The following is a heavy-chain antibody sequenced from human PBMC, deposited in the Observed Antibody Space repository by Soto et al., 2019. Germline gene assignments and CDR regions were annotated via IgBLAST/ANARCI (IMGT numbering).Heavy chain of an antibody. D-gene: IGHD2-15*01. Sequence: QVQLVQSGAEVKKPGASVKVSCKASGYTFSSYYMHWVRQAPGQGLEWMGIINPSGSTSYAQKFQGRVTMTRETSTGTVYMELSSLRSEDTAVYYCARVYCSGGSCCGIDYWGQGTLVTVSS. V-gene: IGHV1-46*01. CDR3: ARVYCSGGSCCGIDY. J-gene: IGHJ4*02. CDR2: INPSGST. CDR1: GYTFSSYY.